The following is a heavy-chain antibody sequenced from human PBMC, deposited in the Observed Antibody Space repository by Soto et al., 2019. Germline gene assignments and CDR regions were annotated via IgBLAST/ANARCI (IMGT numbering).Heavy chain of an antibody. CDR2: IWYDGSNK. V-gene: IGHV3-33*01. CDR3: ARDISAAHNYGMDV. J-gene: IGHJ6*02. CDR1: GFTFSSYG. Sequence: GGSLRLSCAASGFTFSSYGMHWVRQAPGKGLEWVAVIWYDGSNKYYADSVKGRFTISRDNSKNTLYLQMNSLRAEDTAVYYCARDISAAHNYGMDVWGQGTTVTVSS. D-gene: IGHD3-3*02.